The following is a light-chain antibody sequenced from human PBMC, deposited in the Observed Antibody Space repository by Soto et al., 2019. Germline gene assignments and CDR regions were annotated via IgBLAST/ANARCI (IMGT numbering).Light chain of an antibody. CDR3: MQATQWPFT. CDR1: QSLVYSDGNTY. J-gene: IGKJ5*01. CDR2: KVS. Sequence: DVVMTQPPLSLPVTLGQPASISCRSSQSLVYSDGNTYLSWFQQRPGQSPRRLIYKVSKRDSGVPDRFSGSESGTNFTLKISSVEAEDVGVYYCMQATQWPFTFGQGTRLEIK. V-gene: IGKV2-30*01.